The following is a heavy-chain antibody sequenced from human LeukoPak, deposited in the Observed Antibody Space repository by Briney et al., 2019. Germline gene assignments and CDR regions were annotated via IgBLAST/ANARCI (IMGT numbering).Heavy chain of an antibody. J-gene: IGHJ6*02. CDR2: IKQDGSEK. CDR1: GFTFSSYW. V-gene: IGHV3-7*03. D-gene: IGHD6-13*01. Sequence: GGSLRLSCAASGFTFSSYWMSWVRQAPGKGLEWVANIKQDGSEKHYVDSVKGRFTISRDNARNSLYLEMNGLRVEDTAVYYCAKGDGIAAAPWSYYYGMDVWGQGTTVTDSS. CDR3: AKGDGIAAAPWSYYYGMDV.